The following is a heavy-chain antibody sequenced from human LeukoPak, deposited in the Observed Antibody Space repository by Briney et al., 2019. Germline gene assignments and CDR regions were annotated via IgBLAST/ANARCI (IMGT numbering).Heavy chain of an antibody. CDR2: IIPILGIA. J-gene: IGHJ5*02. CDR3: ARDYDSSNWFDP. Sequence: SVKVSCKASGGTFSSYAISWVRQAPGQGLGWMGRIIPILGIANYAQKFQGRVTITADKSTSTAYMELSSLRSEDTAVYYCARDYDSSNWFDPWGQGTLVTVSS. V-gene: IGHV1-69*04. CDR1: GGTFSSYA. D-gene: IGHD3-3*01.